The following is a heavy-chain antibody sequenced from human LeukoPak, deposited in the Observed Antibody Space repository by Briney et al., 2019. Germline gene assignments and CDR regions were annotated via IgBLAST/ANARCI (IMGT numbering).Heavy chain of an antibody. J-gene: IGHJ4*02. Sequence: PGGSLRLSCAASGFTFNRNAISWVRQAPGKGLEWVSTIGGSGDKTFYADSVKGRFTISRDNAKNSLYLQMNSLRAEDTAVYYCAAQNYDSSGYYGLKTLDDYWGQGTLVTVSS. D-gene: IGHD3-22*01. CDR2: IGGSGDKT. V-gene: IGHV3-21*01. CDR1: GFTFNRNA. CDR3: AAQNYDSSGYYGLKTLDDY.